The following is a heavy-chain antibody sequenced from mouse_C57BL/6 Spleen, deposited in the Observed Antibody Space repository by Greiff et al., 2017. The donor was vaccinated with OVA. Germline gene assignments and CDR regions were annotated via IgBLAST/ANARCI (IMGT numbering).Heavy chain of an antibody. V-gene: IGHV1-53*01. CDR2: INPSNGGT. J-gene: IGHJ1*03. CDR1: GYTFTSYW. Sequence: VKLQQPGTELVKPGASVKLSCKASGYTFTSYWMHWVKQKPGQGLEWIGNINPSNGGTNYNEKFKSKATLTVDKSSSTAYMQLSSLTSEDSAVYYCARWGFYYGSSHWYFDVWGTGTTVTVSS. CDR3: ARWGFYYGSSHWYFDV. D-gene: IGHD1-1*01.